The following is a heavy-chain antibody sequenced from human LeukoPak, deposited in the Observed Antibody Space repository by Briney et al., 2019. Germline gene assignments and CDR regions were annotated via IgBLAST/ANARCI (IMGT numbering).Heavy chain of an antibody. Sequence: PGGSLRLSCAASGFTFSDYYMSWIRQAPGKGLEWVSYISSSGSTIYYADSVKGRFTISRDNAKNSLYLQMNSLRAEDTAVYYCARTPSMWPDAFDIWGQGTMVTVSS. J-gene: IGHJ3*02. CDR1: GFTFSDYY. D-gene: IGHD2/OR15-2a*01. CDR3: ARTPSMWPDAFDI. V-gene: IGHV3-11*01. CDR2: ISSSGSTI.